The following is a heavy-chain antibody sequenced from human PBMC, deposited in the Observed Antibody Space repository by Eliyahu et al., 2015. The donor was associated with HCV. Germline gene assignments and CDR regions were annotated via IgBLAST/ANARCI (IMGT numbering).Heavy chain of an antibody. CDR2: IYWDDDK. D-gene: IGHD6-13*01. Sequence: QITLKESGPTLVKPTQTLTLTCTFSGFSLSTSGVGVGWIRQPPGKALEWLAVIYWDDDKRYSPSLKSRLTITKDTSKNQVVLTMTNMDPVDTATYYCAHRHSSSWYYWGQGTLVTVSS. CDR3: AHRHSSSWYY. J-gene: IGHJ4*02. V-gene: IGHV2-5*02. CDR1: GFSLSTSGVG.